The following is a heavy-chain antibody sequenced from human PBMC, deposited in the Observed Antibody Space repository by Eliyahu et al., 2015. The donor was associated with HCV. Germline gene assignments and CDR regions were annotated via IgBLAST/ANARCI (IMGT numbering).Heavy chain of an antibody. CDR1: GFTFSXYS. V-gene: IGHV3-48*01. CDR3: ARDRYCSGGSCSLGEIYYYYGMDV. D-gene: IGHD2-15*01. J-gene: IGHJ6*02. Sequence: EVQLVESGGGLVQPGGSLRLSCAASGFTFSXYSMNWVRXXPGKGLEWVSYISSSSSTIYYADSVKGRFTISRDNAKNSLYLQMNSLRAEDTAVYYCARDRYCSGGSCSLGEIYYYYGMDVWGQGTTVTVSS. CDR2: ISSSSSTI.